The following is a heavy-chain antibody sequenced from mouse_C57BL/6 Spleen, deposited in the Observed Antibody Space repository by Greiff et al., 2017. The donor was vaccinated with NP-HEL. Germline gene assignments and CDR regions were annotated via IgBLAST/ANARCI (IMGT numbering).Heavy chain of an antibody. D-gene: IGHD2-4*01. CDR1: GFTFSDYY. CDR3: ARDQGYDYGAGYAMDY. V-gene: IGHV5-16*01. J-gene: IGHJ4*01. CDR2: INYDGSST. Sequence: EVQLVESEGGLVQPGSSMKLSCTASGFTFSDYYMAWVRQVPEKGLEWVANINYDGSSTYYLDSLKSRFIISRDNAKNILYLQMSRLKSEDTATYYCARDQGYDYGAGYAMDYWGQGTSVTVSS.